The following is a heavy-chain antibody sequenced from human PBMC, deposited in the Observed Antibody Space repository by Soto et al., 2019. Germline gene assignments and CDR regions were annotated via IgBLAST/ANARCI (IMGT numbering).Heavy chain of an antibody. CDR2: INHSGST. Sequence: SETLSLTCAVYGGSFSGYYWSWIRQPPGKGLEWIGEINHSGSTNYNPSLKSRVTISVDTSKNQFSLKLSSVTAADTAVYYCARGGIAAAGTWFDPWGQGTLVTVYS. D-gene: IGHD6-13*01. CDR3: ARGGIAAAGTWFDP. CDR1: GGSFSGYY. V-gene: IGHV4-34*01. J-gene: IGHJ5*02.